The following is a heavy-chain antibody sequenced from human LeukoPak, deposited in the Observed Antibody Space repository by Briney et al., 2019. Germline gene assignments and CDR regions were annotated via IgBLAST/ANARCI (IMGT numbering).Heavy chain of an antibody. CDR1: GFIVSANY. Sequence: PRGSLRLSCAASGFIVSANYMSWVRQTPGKGLEWVSIFYSGGATFYVDSVKGRFTISRDNSKNMLYLQMNSLRAEDTAVYYCARGRGLDVWGQGTRSPSP. CDR2: FYSGGAT. J-gene: IGHJ6*02. D-gene: IGHD2-15*01. V-gene: IGHV3-53*01. CDR3: ARGRGLDV.